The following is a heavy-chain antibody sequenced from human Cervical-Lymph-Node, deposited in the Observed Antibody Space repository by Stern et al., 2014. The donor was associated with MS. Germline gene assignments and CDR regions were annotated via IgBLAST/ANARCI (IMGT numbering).Heavy chain of an antibody. J-gene: IGHJ5*02. CDR1: GGSFSGYY. Sequence: QVQLQQWGAGLLKPSETLSLTCAVYGGSFSGYYWSWIRQPPGKGLEWIGEINHSGSTNYNPSLKSRVTISVDTSKNQFSLKLSSVTAADTAVYYCARVGRYFRPPNWFDPWGQGTLVTVSS. CDR2: INHSGST. V-gene: IGHV4-34*01. CDR3: ARVGRYFRPPNWFDP. D-gene: IGHD3-9*01.